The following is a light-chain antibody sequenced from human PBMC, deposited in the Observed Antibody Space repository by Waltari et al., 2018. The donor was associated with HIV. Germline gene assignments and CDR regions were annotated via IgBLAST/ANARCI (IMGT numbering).Light chain of an antibody. J-gene: IGKJ4*01. Sequence: DIQMTQSPSSLSASVGDRVSITCRASQALGNSLAWYQQKLGHAPKFVLYGGSRLESGVPSSFSGSGYGTDFTLTIDNLQPEDFATYYCEQYLNGPLTFGGGTKVEI. CDR1: QALGNS. CDR2: GGS. V-gene: IGKV1-NL1*01. CDR3: EQYLNGPLT.